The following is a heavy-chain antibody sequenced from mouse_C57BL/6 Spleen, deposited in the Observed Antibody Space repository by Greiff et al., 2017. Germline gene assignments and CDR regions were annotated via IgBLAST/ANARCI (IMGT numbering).Heavy chain of an antibody. CDR2: INPNNGGT. V-gene: IGHV1-18*01. Sequence: VQLQQSGPELVKPGASVTIPCKASGYTFTDYNMDWVKQSHGKSLEWIGDINPNNGGTIYNQKFKGKATLTVDKSSSTAYMELRSLTSEDTAVYYCARSLIYYDYDYAMDYWGQGTSVTVSS. CDR1: GYTFTDYN. J-gene: IGHJ4*01. D-gene: IGHD2-4*01. CDR3: ARSLIYYDYDYAMDY.